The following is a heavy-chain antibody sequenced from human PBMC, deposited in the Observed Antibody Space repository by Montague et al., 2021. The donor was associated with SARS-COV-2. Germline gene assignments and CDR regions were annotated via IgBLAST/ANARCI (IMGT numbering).Heavy chain of an antibody. CDR3: ARATRSIVVLNWFDP. Sequence: SETLSLTCTVSGDSISYFYWSWIRQPAGKGLEWIGRVSASGSTNYNPSLNSRVTMSVDTSKKQFSLRLSPVTAADTAVYYCARATRSIVVLNWFDPWGQGTLVTVSS. V-gene: IGHV4-4*07. CDR1: GDSISYFY. D-gene: IGHD3-22*01. J-gene: IGHJ5*02. CDR2: VSASGST.